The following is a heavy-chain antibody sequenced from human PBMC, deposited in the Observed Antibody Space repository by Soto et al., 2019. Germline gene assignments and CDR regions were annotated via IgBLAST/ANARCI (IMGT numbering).Heavy chain of an antibody. V-gene: IGHV1-58*01. J-gene: IGHJ4*02. D-gene: IGHD4-17*01. Sequence: SVKVSCKASGFTLTSSAVQWVRQARGQSLEWVGWIFVGSGNTNYAQKFQERVTITRDMSTSKAYMELSSLRSEDTAVYYCAAGVTVTTLDYWGQGTLVTVSS. CDR1: GFTLTSSA. CDR2: IFVGSGNT. CDR3: AAGVTVTTLDY.